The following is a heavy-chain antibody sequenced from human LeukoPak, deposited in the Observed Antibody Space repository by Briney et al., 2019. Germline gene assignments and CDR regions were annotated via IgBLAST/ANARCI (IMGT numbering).Heavy chain of an antibody. Sequence: PGGSLRLSCAASGFTFSSYWMSWVRQAPGKGLEWVANIKQDGSEKYYEDSVKGRFTISRDNAKNSLYLQMNSLRAEDTAVYYCARGWGYSYGPPYYFDYWGQGTLVTASS. J-gene: IGHJ4*02. D-gene: IGHD5-18*01. CDR3: ARGWGYSYGPPYYFDY. V-gene: IGHV3-7*04. CDR2: IKQDGSEK. CDR1: GFTFSSYW.